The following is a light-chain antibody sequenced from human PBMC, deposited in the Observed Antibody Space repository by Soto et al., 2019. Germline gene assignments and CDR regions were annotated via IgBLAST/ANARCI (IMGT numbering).Light chain of an antibody. CDR3: QQYNHWPPYT. J-gene: IGKJ2*01. CDR1: QSVNVN. Sequence: EVVLTQSPATLSLSPGERATLSCRASQSVNVNLAWHQQKPGQPPRLLIYGASTRAAGVPARFTGSGSGTEFTLTTRTLQSDDSAVYSCQQYNHWPPYTFGQGTKLEIK. CDR2: GAS. V-gene: IGKV3-15*01.